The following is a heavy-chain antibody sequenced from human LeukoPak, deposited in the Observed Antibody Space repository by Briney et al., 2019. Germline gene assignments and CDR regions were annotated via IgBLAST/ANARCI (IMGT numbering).Heavy chain of an antibody. J-gene: IGHJ3*02. Sequence: SETLSLTCTVSGGSISSYYWSWIRQPPGKGLEWIGYIYYSGSTNYNPSLKSRVTISVDTSKNQFSLKLSSVTAADTAVYYCARQMTTVDLDAFDIWGQGTMVTVSS. CDR2: IYYSGST. CDR3: ARQMTTVDLDAFDI. V-gene: IGHV4-59*08. CDR1: GGSISSYY. D-gene: IGHD4-23*01.